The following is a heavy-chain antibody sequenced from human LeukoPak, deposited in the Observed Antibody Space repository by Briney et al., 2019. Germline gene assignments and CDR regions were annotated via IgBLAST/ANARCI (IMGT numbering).Heavy chain of an antibody. J-gene: IGHJ4*02. D-gene: IGHD3-10*01. CDR3: ARELSLDYYGSGSYYDY. V-gene: IGHV1-2*02. Sequence: ASVKVSCKASGYTFTGYYMHWVRQAPGQGLEWMGWINPNSGGTNYAQKFQGRVTMTRDTSISTAYMELSRLRSDDTAVYYCARELSLDYYGSGSYYDYWSQGTLVTVSS. CDR2: INPNSGGT. CDR1: GYTFTGYY.